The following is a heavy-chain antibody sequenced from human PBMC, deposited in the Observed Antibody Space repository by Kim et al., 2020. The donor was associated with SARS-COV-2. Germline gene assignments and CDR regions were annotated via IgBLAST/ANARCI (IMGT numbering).Heavy chain of an antibody. CDR2: INQDGRTK. J-gene: IGHJ4*02. D-gene: IGHD2-21*01. Sequence: GGSLRLSCAASGFNFPYYWMNWVRQAPGKGLEWVANINQDGRTKNFVDSVKGRFTISRDNAENSLYLQMDSLRADDTAIYYCAREFQTFVFDYWGQGALVTVSS. V-gene: IGHV3-7*01. CDR3: AREFQTFVFDY. CDR1: GFNFPYYW.